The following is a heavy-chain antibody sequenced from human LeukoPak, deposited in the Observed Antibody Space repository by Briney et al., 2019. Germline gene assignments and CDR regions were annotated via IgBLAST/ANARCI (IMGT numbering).Heavy chain of an antibody. D-gene: IGHD3-22*01. V-gene: IGHV4-59*12. Sequence: SETLSLTCTVSGGSISTYYWRWIRQPPGKGLEWMGYIYFSGTTNYNPSLKSRVNISVDTSKNQSSLKLNSVTAADTAVYYCARVPRYYDSSGYYVGYFDYWGQGILVTVSS. J-gene: IGHJ4*02. CDR1: GGSISTYY. CDR2: IYFSGTT. CDR3: ARVPRYYDSSGYYVGYFDY.